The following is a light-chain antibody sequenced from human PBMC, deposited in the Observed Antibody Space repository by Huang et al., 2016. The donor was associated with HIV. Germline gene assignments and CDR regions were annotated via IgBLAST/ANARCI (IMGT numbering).Light chain of an antibody. J-gene: IGKJ4*01. V-gene: IGKV1-5*03. CDR3: QQYSNYFT. CDR2: KTS. CDR1: QSISAW. Sequence: DIQMTQSPSTLSASVGDRVTITCRASQSISAWLAWYQQKPGKAPKLLIYKTSNLESGVPSRFSGRGSGTEFTLTITSLQPEDFATYYCQQYSNYFTFGGGTKVEVK.